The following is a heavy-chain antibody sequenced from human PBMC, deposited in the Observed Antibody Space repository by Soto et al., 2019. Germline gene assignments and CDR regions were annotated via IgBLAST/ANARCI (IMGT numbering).Heavy chain of an antibody. CDR3: ARGPEGSGNPFRVNYMDV. J-gene: IGHJ6*03. CDR1: GYTFTSYA. V-gene: IGHV1-3*01. CDR2: INAGNGNT. D-gene: IGHD3-22*01. Sequence: ASVKVSCKASGYTFTSYAMHWVRQAPGQRLEWMGWINAGNGNTKYSQKFQGRVTITRDTSASTAYMELSRLRSDDTAVYYCARGPEGSGNPFRVNYMDVWGKGTTVTVSS.